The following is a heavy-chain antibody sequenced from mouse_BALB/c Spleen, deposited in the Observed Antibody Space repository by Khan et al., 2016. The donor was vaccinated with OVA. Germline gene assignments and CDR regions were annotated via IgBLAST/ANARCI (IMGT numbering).Heavy chain of an antibody. D-gene: IGHD2-4*01. CDR2: INYSGNT. V-gene: IGHV3-2*02. J-gene: IGHJ3*01. CDR3: ARKDYYDYDPFSY. Sequence: EVKLLESGPGLVKPSQSLSLTCTVTGYSITSEYAWNWIRQFPGNKLEWMGYINYSGNTRFNPSLKSRTSITRDTSKNQFFLQLNSVTTEDTATYYGARKDYYDYDPFSYWGQGTLVTVSA. CDR1: GYSITSEYA.